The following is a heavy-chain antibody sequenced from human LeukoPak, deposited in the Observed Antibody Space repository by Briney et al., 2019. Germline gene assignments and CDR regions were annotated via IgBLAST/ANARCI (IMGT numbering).Heavy chain of an antibody. CDR1: GFTFSAYV. Sequence: SGGSLRLSCAASGFTFSAYVMHWVRQAPGKGLQWVAVISDSGGYTQYADSVKGRFTISRDNSKNTLYLQMNSLRAEDTAVYYCARGRRCSSTSCYSGMDVWGQGTTVTVSS. CDR2: ISDSGGYT. J-gene: IGHJ6*02. D-gene: IGHD2-2*01. CDR3: ARGRRCSSTSCYSGMDV. V-gene: IGHV3-23*01.